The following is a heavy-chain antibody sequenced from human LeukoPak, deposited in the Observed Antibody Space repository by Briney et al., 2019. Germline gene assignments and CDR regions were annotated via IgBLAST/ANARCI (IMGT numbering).Heavy chain of an antibody. CDR2: INHSGST. Sequence: SETLSLTCAVYGGSFSGYYWSWIRQPPGKGLEWIGEINHSGSTNYNPSLKSRVTISVDTSKNQFSLKLSSVTAADTAVYYCARTDSDTAMTFGYWGQGTLVTVSS. J-gene: IGHJ4*02. D-gene: IGHD5-18*01. CDR3: ARTDSDTAMTFGY. V-gene: IGHV4-34*01. CDR1: GGSFSGYY.